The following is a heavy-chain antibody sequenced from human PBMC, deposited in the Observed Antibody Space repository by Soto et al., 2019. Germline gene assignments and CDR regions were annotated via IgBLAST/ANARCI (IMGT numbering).Heavy chain of an antibody. CDR1: DGSINSGSYY. CDR2: IYYSGKT. CDR3: ARRRYYHGSGSYNWFDP. V-gene: IGHV4-39*01. Sequence: QLQLRESGPGRVKPSETLSLTCTVSDGSINSGSYYWDWIRQPPGKGLEWIGSIYYSGKTYYNASLKSRVTISVDTSKNQFFLKLSSVTAADTAVYFCARRRYYHGSGSYNWFDPWGQGTLVTVSS. D-gene: IGHD3-10*01. J-gene: IGHJ5*02.